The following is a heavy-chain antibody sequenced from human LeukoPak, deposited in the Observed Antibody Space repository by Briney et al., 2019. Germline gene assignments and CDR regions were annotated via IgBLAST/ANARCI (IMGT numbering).Heavy chain of an antibody. Sequence: PSETLSLTCAVYGGSFSGYYWGWIRQPPGKGLEWIGAINHSGSTTYNPSLKSRVTISVDTSKNQSSLKLSSVTAADTAVYYCARGSPGDGSGSYYPYYFDYWGQGTLVTVSS. D-gene: IGHD3-10*01. CDR3: ARGSPGDGSGSYYPYYFDY. J-gene: IGHJ4*02. V-gene: IGHV4-34*01. CDR1: GGSFSGYY. CDR2: INHSGST.